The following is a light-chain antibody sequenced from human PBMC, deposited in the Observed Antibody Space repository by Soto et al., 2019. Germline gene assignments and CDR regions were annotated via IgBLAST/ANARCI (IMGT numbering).Light chain of an antibody. CDR3: CSRV. V-gene: IGLV2-23*02. CDR2: EVT. CDR1: SSDVATYNL. J-gene: IGLJ3*02. Sequence: QSVLTQPASVSGSPGQSITISCTGTSSDVATYNLVYWYQQRPGTAPQLIIYEVTKRPSGVSTRFSGSQSGNTASLTISGLQADDEADYYCCSRVFGGGTKLTVL.